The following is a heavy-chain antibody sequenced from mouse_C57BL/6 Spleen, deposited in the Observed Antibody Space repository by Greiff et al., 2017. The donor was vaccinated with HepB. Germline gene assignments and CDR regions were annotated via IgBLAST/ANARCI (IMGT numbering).Heavy chain of an antibody. Sequence: EVMLVESGEGLVKPGGSLKLSCAASGFTFSSYAMSWVRQTPEKRLEWVAYISSGGDYIYYADTVKGRFTISRTNARNTLYLQMSSLKSEDTAMYYCTRNERYFDYWGQGTTLTVSS. CDR3: TRNERYFDY. J-gene: IGHJ2*01. CDR2: ISSGGDYI. V-gene: IGHV5-9-1*02. CDR1: GFTFSSYA.